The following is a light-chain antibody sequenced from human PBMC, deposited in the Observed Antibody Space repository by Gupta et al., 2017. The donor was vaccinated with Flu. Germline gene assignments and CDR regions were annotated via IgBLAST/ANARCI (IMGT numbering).Light chain of an antibody. CDR1: QRVSRW. CDR3: QHENNFPWT. Sequence: PSTLSASPGDRVTITCRASQRVSRWLAWYQQKPGKAPKLLIYEASTLEDGVPSRFSGSGSGTEFTLTISRLQPDDFATYYCQHENNFPWTFGQGTKVEIK. J-gene: IGKJ1*01. CDR2: EAS. V-gene: IGKV1-5*03.